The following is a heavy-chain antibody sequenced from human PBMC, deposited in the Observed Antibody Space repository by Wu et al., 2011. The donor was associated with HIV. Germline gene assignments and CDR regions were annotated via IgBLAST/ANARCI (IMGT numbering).Heavy chain of an antibody. V-gene: IGHV1-2*02. D-gene: IGHD2-2*01. CDR2: INPNSGGT. Sequence: QVQLXQSGAEVEEAWGLSEGLLAKALLGYTYDHRMGVRPGCVQAPGQGLEWMGWINPNSGGTNYAQKFQGRVTMTRDTSISTAYMELSRLRSDDTAVYYCARAASEVPAATADYYYYYMDVWGKGTTVTVSS. J-gene: IGHJ6*03. CDR1: LGYTYDHRMGV. CDR3: ARAASEVPAATADYYYYYMDV.